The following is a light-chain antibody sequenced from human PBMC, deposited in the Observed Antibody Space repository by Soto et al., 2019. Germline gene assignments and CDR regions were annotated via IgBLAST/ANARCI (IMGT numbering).Light chain of an antibody. CDR1: QSVSSY. J-gene: IGKJ1*01. V-gene: IGKV3-11*01. Sequence: EIVLTQSPATLSLSPGETATLSCRASQSVSSYLGWYQQKPGQAPRLLIYDASNRATGIPARFSGSGSGTDFTLTISSLEPEDFAVYYCQQRSSWPWTFGQGTKVEIK. CDR3: QQRSSWPWT. CDR2: DAS.